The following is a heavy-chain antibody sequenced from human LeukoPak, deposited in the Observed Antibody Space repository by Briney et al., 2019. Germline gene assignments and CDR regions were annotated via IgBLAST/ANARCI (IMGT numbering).Heavy chain of an antibody. CDR2: IWYDGSNK. CDR3: AKDHSSGWYSRTVDY. J-gene: IGHJ4*02. D-gene: IGHD6-19*01. CDR1: GFTFSSYG. Sequence: GRSLRLSCAASGFTFSSYGMHWVRQAPGKGLEWVAVIWYDGSNKYYADSVKGRFTISRDNSKNTLYLQMNSLRAEDTAVYYCAKDHSSGWYSRTVDYWGQGTLVTVS. V-gene: IGHV3-33*06.